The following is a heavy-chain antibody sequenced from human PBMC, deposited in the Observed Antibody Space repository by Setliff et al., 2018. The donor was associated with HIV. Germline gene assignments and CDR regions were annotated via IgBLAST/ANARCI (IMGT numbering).Heavy chain of an antibody. D-gene: IGHD1-26*01. V-gene: IGHV1-69*13. CDR3: ARDLGSGSYIDF. CDR1: GGTFSGFA. CDR2: IIPIFGSA. Sequence: GASVKVSCKASGGTFSGFALSWVRQAPGQGLEWMGGIIPIFGSANYAPNFQGRVTSTADESTRITYMELSSLRSEDTAVYYCARDLGSGSYIDFWGQGTLVTVSS. J-gene: IGHJ4*02.